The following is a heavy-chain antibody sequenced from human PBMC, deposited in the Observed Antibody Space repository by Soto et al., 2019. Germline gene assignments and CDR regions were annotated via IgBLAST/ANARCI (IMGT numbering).Heavy chain of an antibody. D-gene: IGHD5-12*01. CDR1: GFTFSSYG. Sequence: HPGGSLRLSCAASGFTFSSYGMHWVRQAPGKGLEWVAVISYDGSNKYYADSVKGRFTISRDNSKNTLYLQMNSLRAEDTAVYYCAKGYSGYDSTLDYWGQGTLVTVSS. CDR2: ISYDGSNK. J-gene: IGHJ4*02. CDR3: AKGYSGYDSTLDY. V-gene: IGHV3-30*18.